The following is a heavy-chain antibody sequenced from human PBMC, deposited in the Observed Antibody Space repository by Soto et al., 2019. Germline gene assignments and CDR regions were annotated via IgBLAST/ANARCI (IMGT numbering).Heavy chain of an antibody. CDR1: GCTFTTNA. D-gene: IGHD3-10*01. CDR3: AKSLRGIIIDFDY. CDR2: ISGSGGST. V-gene: IGHV3-23*01. J-gene: IGHJ4*02. Sequence: GGSLRLSCAASGCTFTTNAMRWVRQPPGKGLEWVSAISGSGGSTYYVDSVKGRFTISRDNSKNTLYLQMNSLRAEDTSVYYCAKSLRGIIIDFDYWGQGTQVTVSS.